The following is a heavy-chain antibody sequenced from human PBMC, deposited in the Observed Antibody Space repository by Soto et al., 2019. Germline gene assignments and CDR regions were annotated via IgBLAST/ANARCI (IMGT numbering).Heavy chain of an antibody. CDR3: ARGGDTMVRGVIIYYFYGMDV. D-gene: IGHD3-10*01. J-gene: IGHJ6*02. CDR1: GYSISSGYY. Sequence: PSETLSLTCAVSGYSISSGYYWGWIRQPPGKGLEWIGSIHHSGSTYYNPSLESRVTIALDTSRNQFSLRLSSVTAADTAVYFCARGGDTMVRGVIIYYFYGMDVWGQGTTVTVSS. V-gene: IGHV4-38-2*01. CDR2: IHHSGST.